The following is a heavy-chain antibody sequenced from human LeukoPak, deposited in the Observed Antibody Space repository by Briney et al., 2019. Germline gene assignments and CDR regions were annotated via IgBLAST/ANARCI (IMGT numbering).Heavy chain of an antibody. D-gene: IGHD5-24*01. CDR2: IYHSGST. V-gene: IGHV4-30-2*01. CDR3: ARYNKNWFDP. Sequence: LRLSCAASGFTFSSYAMSWVRQAPGKGLEWIGYIYHSGSTYYNPSLKSRVTISVDRSKNQFSLKLSSVTAADTAVYYCARYNKNWFDPWGQGTLVTVSS. J-gene: IGHJ5*02. CDR1: GFTFSSYA.